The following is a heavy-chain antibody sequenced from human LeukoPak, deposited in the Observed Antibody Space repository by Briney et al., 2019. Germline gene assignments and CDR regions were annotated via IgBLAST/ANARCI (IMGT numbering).Heavy chain of an antibody. J-gene: IGHJ6*02. V-gene: IGHV1-8*01. D-gene: IGHD5-18*01. CDR3: ARGGEVGLWFDSYYYYGMDV. CDR1: GYTFTSYD. Sequence: ASVKVSCKASGYTFTSYDINWVRQATGQGLEWMGWMNPNSGNTGYAQKFQGRVTMTRNTSISTAYMELSSLRSEDTAVYYCARGGEVGLWFDSYYYYGMDVWGQGTTVTVSS. CDR2: MNPNSGNT.